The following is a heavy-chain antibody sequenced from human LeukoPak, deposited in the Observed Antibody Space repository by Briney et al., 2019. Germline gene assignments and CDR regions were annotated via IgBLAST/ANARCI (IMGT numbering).Heavy chain of an antibody. Sequence: GGSLRLSCAASGFTFDDYAMHWVRQAPGKGLEWVSGISWNSGSIGNADSVKGRFTISRDNAKNSLYLQMNSLRAEDMALYYCAKANKYSNYAPFDYWGQGTLVTVSS. CDR1: GFTFDDYA. V-gene: IGHV3-9*03. J-gene: IGHJ4*02. CDR2: ISWNSGSI. CDR3: AKANKYSNYAPFDY. D-gene: IGHD4-11*01.